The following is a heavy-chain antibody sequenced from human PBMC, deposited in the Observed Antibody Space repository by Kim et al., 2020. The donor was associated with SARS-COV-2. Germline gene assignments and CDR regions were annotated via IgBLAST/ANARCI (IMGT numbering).Heavy chain of an antibody. CDR2: IYTSGST. D-gene: IGHD3-10*01. J-gene: IGHJ5*02. Sequence: SETLSLTCTVSGGSISSYYWSWIRQPAGKGLEWIGRIYTSGSTNYNPSLKSRVTMSVDTSKNQFSLKLSSVTAADTAVYYCARDGYGSGTRPKGWFDPWGQGTLVTVSS. CDR3: ARDGYGSGTRPKGWFDP. V-gene: IGHV4-4*07. CDR1: GGSISSYY.